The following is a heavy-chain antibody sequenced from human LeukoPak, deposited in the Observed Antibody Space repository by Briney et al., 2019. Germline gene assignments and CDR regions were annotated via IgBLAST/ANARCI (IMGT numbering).Heavy chain of an antibody. Sequence: ASVKVSCKASGYTFTGYYMHWVRQAPGQGLGWMGWINPDSGGTNYAQSFQGRVTMTRDTSISTAYMELSSLRSDDTAVYYCAKLPYRTSWYDSWGQGTLVTVSS. D-gene: IGHD2-2*01. J-gene: IGHJ5*01. CDR3: AKLPYRTSWYDS. CDR1: GYTFTGYY. V-gene: IGHV1-2*02. CDR2: INPDSGGT.